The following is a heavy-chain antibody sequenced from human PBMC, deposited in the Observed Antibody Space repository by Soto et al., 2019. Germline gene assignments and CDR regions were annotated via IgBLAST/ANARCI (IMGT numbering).Heavy chain of an antibody. V-gene: IGHV3-30-3*01. D-gene: IGHD3-22*01. CDR3: ASVRADYYDSSGPLGY. CDR1: GFTFSSYA. J-gene: IGHJ4*02. CDR2: ISYDGSNK. Sequence: PGGSLRISCAACGFTFSSYAMHWVRQAPGKGLEWVAVISYDGSNKYYADSVKGRFTISRDNSKNTLYLQMNSLRAEDTAVYYCASVRADYYDSSGPLGYWGQGTLVTVSS.